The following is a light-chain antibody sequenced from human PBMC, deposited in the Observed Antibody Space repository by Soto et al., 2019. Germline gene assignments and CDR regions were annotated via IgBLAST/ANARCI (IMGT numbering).Light chain of an antibody. J-gene: IGKJ4*01. V-gene: IGKV3-11*01. CDR3: QQRSAWPLT. Sequence: EIVLTQSPATLSLSPEDIATLSCRASQSVSRFLAWYQQRRCQPPRLLIYDASNRAAGIPARFSGGGSGTDFTLTISSLEPEDFVVYYCQQRSAWPLTFGGGTKVEIK. CDR1: QSVSRF. CDR2: DAS.